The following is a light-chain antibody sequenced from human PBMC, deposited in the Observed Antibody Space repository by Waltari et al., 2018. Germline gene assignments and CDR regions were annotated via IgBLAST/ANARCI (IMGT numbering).Light chain of an antibody. CDR3: QQYHDYST. Sequence: DTQVTQSPSTLSASVGDSVTITCRASQTILTWMAWYQQKPGKAPKLLIHKASRLESGVPSRFSGTASGTEFTLTISSLQPDDSATYYCQQYHDYSTFGQGTKLEIK. V-gene: IGKV1-5*03. CDR1: QTILTW. J-gene: IGKJ2*01. CDR2: KAS.